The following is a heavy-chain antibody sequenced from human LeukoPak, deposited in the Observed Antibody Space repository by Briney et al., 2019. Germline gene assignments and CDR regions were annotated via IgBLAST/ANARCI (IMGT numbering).Heavy chain of an antibody. V-gene: IGHV5-51*01. J-gene: IGHJ4*02. Sequence: GESLKISCKGSGYSFTSYWIGWVCQMPGKGLEWMGIIYPGDSDTRYSPSFQGQVTISADKSISTAYLQWSSLKASDTAMYYCARHPYSSSWPIDYWGQGTLVTVSS. CDR2: IYPGDSDT. CDR1: GYSFTSYW. D-gene: IGHD6-13*01. CDR3: ARHPYSSSWPIDY.